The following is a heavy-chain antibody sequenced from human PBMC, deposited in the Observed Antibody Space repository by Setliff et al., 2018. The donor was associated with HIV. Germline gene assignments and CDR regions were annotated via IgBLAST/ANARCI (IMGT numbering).Heavy chain of an antibody. CDR3: ARKGSSSRSQEYYYDF. CDR2: ISNSGST. CDR1: GGSISSGGHY. J-gene: IGHJ4*02. D-gene: IGHD6-13*01. V-gene: IGHV4-31*03. Sequence: PSETLSLTCSVSGGSISSGGHYWNWIRQHPGRGLEWIGYISNSGSTYYNPSLKGRLTISVDPSKNHFSLNLTSVTAADTAVYYCARKGSSSRSQEYYYDFWGQGTLVTVSS.